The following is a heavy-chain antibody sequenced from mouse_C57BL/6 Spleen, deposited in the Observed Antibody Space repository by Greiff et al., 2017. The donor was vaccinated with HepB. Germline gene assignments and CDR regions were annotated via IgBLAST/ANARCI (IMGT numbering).Heavy chain of an antibody. CDR3: ALRLDYYAMDY. Sequence: QVQLQQPGAELVKPGASVKLSCKASGYTFTSYWMQWVKQRPGQGLEWIGEIDPSDSYTNYNQKFKGKATLTVDTSSSPAYMQLSSLTSEDSAVYYCALRLDYYAMDYWGQGTSVTVSS. V-gene: IGHV1-50*01. CDR1: GYTFTSYW. CDR2: IDPSDSYT. D-gene: IGHD3-2*02. J-gene: IGHJ4*01.